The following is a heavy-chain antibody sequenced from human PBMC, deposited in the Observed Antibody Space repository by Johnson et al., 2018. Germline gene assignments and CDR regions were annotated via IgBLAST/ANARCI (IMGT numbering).Heavy chain of an antibody. Sequence: QVQLVESGAEVKKPGSSVKVSCKVSGGIFSNSAISWVRQAPGQGLEWMGGIIPMFNTANYAEKLQGRVTITADESKSTAYMELSSLTLEDTAVYYCARDDSKLYGSGAGYYGMDVWGQGTAVTVSS. CDR2: IIPMFNTA. V-gene: IGHV1-69*01. CDR1: GGIFSNSA. CDR3: ARDDSKLYGSGAGYYGMDV. D-gene: IGHD3-10*01. J-gene: IGHJ6*02.